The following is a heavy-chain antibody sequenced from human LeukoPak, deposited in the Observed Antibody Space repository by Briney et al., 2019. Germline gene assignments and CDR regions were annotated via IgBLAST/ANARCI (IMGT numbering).Heavy chain of an antibody. V-gene: IGHV3-74*01. J-gene: IGHJ4*02. D-gene: IGHD3-22*01. CDR3: ARTSYDTGGYFED. CDR2: TSSDGTNT. Sequence: GGSLRLSCAASGFTISNYWMHWVRQAPGKGLVWVSRTSSDGTNTNYADSVKGRFTISRDNAKNTLYLQMNSLGAEDTAVYYCARTSYDTGGYFEDWGQGTLVTVSP. CDR1: GFTISNYW.